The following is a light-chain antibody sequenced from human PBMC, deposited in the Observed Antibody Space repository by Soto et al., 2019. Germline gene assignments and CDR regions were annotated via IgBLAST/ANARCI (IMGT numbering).Light chain of an antibody. V-gene: IGKV1-17*01. CDR1: QGIRND. CDR2: GAY. Sequence: IQMTQSPSSLSASLGDRVTITCRASQGIRNDLGWYQQKPGKAPKLLIYGAYTRATGIPATFSGSGSGTEFTLTISSLQSEDFAVYYCQQYNNWPPWTCGQGTKVDIK. CDR3: QQYNNWPPWT. J-gene: IGKJ1*01.